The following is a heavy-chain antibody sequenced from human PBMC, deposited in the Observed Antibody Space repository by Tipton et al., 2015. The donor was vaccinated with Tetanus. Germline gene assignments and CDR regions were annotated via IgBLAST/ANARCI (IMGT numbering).Heavy chain of an antibody. V-gene: IGHV1-69*06. Sequence: QLVQSGAEVKKPGSSVRVSCKASGGSFTTYAISWVREAPGQGLEWMGGIIPIFGTPEYAQKFQGRLTFTADKSTNTAYMELRKLRSDDTAVYYCARTLAYCSRSACYHLRGYEFWGQGTLVTVSS. CDR1: GGSFTTYA. D-gene: IGHD2-2*01. CDR2: IIPIFGTP. CDR3: ARTLAYCSRSACYHLRGYEF. J-gene: IGHJ4*02.